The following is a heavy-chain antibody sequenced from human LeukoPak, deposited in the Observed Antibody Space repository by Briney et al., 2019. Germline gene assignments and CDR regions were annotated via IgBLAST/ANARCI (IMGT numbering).Heavy chain of an antibody. J-gene: IGHJ6*03. CDR2: MNPNSGNT. Sequence: ASVKVSCKASGYTFTSYDINWVRQATGQGLEWMGWMNPNSGNTDYAQKFQGRVTMTRNTSISTAYMELSSLRSEDTAVYYCARGALNCSSASYYPVAYYYYYMDVWGKGTTVTDSS. CDR1: GYTFTSYD. V-gene: IGHV1-8*01. CDR3: ARGALNCSSASYYPVAYYYYYMDV. D-gene: IGHD2-2*01.